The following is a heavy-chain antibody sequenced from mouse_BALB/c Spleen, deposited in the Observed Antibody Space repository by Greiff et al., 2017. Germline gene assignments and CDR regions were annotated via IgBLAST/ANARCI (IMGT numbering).Heavy chain of an antibody. CDR1: GYSITSDYA. CDR2: ISYSGST. CDR3: ARGALLRPLAY. J-gene: IGHJ3*01. V-gene: IGHV3-2*02. Sequence: EVQLQESGPGLVKPSQSLSLTCTVTGYSITSDYAWNWIRQFPGNKLEWMGYISYSGSTSYNPSLKSRISITRDTSKNQFFLQLNSVTTEDTATYYCARGALLRPLAYWGQGTLVTVSA. D-gene: IGHD1-2*01.